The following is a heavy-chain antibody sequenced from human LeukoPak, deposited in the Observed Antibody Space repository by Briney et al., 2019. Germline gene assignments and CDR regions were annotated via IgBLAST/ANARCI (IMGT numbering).Heavy chain of an antibody. J-gene: IGHJ6*03. D-gene: IGHD6-19*01. CDR3: AREAGMAHYYMDV. CDR2: IIPLFGTA. V-gene: IGHV1-69*05. CDR1: GYTFTSYG. Sequence: EASVKVSCKASGYTFTSYGISWVRQAPGQGLEWMGGIIPLFGTANYAQKFQGRVTITTDESTSTAYMELSSLRSEDTAVYYCAREAGMAHYYMDVWGKGTTVTVSS.